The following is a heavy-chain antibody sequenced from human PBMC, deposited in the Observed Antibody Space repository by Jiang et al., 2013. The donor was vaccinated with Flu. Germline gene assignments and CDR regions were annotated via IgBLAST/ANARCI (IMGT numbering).Heavy chain of an antibody. D-gene: IGHD2-21*01. J-gene: IGHJ6*02. CDR1: GITFNRYW. CDR2: INKDASEK. Sequence: VQLVESGGGLVQPGGSLRLSCAASGITFNRYWMTWVRQAPGKGLEWVANINKDASEKYYVDSVKGRFTISRDNSKKLLYLQMSGLRAEDTAVYYCAKAGGQNVVVDYYYYGMDVWGQGTTVTVSS. V-gene: IGHV3-7*05. CDR3: AKAGGQNVVVDYYYYGMDV.